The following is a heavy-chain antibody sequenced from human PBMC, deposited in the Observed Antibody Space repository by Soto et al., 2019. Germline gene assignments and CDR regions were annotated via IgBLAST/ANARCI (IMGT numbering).Heavy chain of an antibody. CDR2: INPNSGGT. J-gene: IGHJ6*02. V-gene: IGHV1-2*04. D-gene: IGHD2-2*01. Sequence: ASVKVSCEASGYTFTGYYMHCVRQAPGQGLEWMVWINPNSGGTNYAQKFQGWVTMTRDTSISTAYMELSRLRSDDTAVYYCARGDIVLVPAAPVDYYYYGMDVWGQGTTVTAP. CDR1: GYTFTGYY. CDR3: ARGDIVLVPAAPVDYYYYGMDV.